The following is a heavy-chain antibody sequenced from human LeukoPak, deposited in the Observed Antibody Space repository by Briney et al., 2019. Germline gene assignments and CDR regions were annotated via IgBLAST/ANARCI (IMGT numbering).Heavy chain of an antibody. CDR1: GFTLGDYS. D-gene: IGHD2-21*01. CDR2: IERTTGNT. J-gene: IGHJ5*02. Sequence: PGGSLRLSCSIFGFTLGDYSINWVRQPPGMGLQWVSLIERTTGNTYYTDSVRGRFTISKDDAKNAVYLQMHSLRVEDTALYYYVREDRDPRDLWGQGTQVTVSS. CDR3: VREDRDPRDL. V-gene: IGHV3-21*06.